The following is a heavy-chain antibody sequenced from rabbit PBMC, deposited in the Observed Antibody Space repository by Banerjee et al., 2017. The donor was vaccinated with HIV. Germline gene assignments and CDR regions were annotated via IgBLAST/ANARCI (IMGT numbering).Heavy chain of an antibody. CDR3: ARDLAGVIGWNFGL. CDR2: IYTNSGST. J-gene: IGHJ4*01. V-gene: IGHV1S43*01. Sequence: QQQLEESGGGLVKPGGTLTLTCKASGIDFSNYVYICWVRQAPGKGLELIACIYTNSGSTWYASWVDGRSTISRTSSTTVALQMTSLTAADTATYFCARDLAGVIGWNFGLWGPGTLVTVS. D-gene: IGHD4-1*01. CDR1: GIDFSNYVY.